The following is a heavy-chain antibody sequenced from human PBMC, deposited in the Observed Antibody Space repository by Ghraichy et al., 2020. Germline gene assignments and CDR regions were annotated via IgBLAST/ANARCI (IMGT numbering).Heavy chain of an antibody. D-gene: IGHD3-22*01. J-gene: IGHJ6*03. CDR3: AREPYDSSGYYNNYYYYYMDV. V-gene: IGHV4-30-4*01. CDR1: GGSISSGDYY. CDR2: IYYSGST. Sequence: SQTLSLTCTVSGGSISSGDYYWSWIRQPPGKGLEWIGYIYYSGSTYYNPSLKSRVTISVDTSKNQFSLKLSSVTAADTAVYYCAREPYDSSGYYNNYYYYYMDVWGKGTTVTVSS.